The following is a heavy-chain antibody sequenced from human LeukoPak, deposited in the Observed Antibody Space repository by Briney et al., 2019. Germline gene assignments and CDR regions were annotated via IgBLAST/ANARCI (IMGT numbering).Heavy chain of an antibody. CDR3: ARVGALSISWLLY. CDR1: GFTFSSYE. CDR2: ISCSATTI. J-gene: IGHJ4*02. V-gene: IGHV3-48*03. Sequence: GGSLRLSCAASGFTFSSYEMHWVRQAPGKGLEWVLSISCSATTIYHADSVKGRFTISRDNAKNTLYLQMNSLRAEDTAAYFCARVGALSISWLLYWAQGTLVTVSS. D-gene: IGHD6-13*01.